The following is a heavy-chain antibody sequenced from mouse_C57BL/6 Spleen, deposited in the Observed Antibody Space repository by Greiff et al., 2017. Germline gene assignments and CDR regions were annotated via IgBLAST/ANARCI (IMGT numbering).Heavy chain of an antibody. J-gene: IGHJ3*01. CDR1: GYTFTSYW. Sequence: QVQLQQSGAELAKPGASVKLSCKASGYTFTSYWMHWVKQRPGQGLEWIGYINPSSGYTKYNQKFKDTATLTADKSSSTAYMQLSSLTYEDSAVXYCASYDYFAYWGQGTLVTVSA. CDR3: ASYDYFAY. V-gene: IGHV1-7*01. D-gene: IGHD2-4*01. CDR2: INPSSGYT.